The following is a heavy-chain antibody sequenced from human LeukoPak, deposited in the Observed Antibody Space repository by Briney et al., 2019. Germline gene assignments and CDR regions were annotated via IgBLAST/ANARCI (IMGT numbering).Heavy chain of an antibody. J-gene: IGHJ6*02. V-gene: IGHV3-48*04. CDR1: GFTFSSYS. Sequence: GGSLRLSCAASGFTFSSYSMNWVRQAPGKGLEWVSYIRSSSNIIYYADSVKGRFTISRDDAKSSLYLQMNSLRAEDTAVYYCARRNAMDVWGQGTTVIVFS. CDR3: ARRNAMDV. CDR2: IRSSSNII.